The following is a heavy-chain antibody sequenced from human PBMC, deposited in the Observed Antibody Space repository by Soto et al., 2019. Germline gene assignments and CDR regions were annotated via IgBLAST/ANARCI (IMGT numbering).Heavy chain of an antibody. CDR2: LYYSGST. J-gene: IGHJ4*02. CDR1: SGSINSFY. D-gene: IGHD3-10*01. Sequence: PSETLSLTCTVSSGSINSFYWSWIRQPPGKGLEWIGSLYYSGSTNYNPSLKSRVTISRDTSKNQFSLKLSSVTAADTAVYYCARGGGTYGSGIDSWGQGTLVTVSS. V-gene: IGHV4-59*01. CDR3: ARGGGTYGSGIDS.